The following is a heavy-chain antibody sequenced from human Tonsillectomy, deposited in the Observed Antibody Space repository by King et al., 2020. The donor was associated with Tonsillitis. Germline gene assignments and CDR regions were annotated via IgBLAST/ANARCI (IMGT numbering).Heavy chain of an antibody. Sequence: VQLVESGAEVKKPGASVKVSCRASGYTFTDYYMHWVRQAPGQGLEWMGWINPKSGGSKCAQKFQGRVTMTRDTSISTAYMGLSRLRSDDTAVFYCARTTPSSYCSGGNCYPDFWGQGTLVTVSS. D-gene: IGHD2-15*01. CDR3: ARTTPSSYCSGGNCYPDF. CDR2: INPKSGGS. CDR1: GYTFTDYY. V-gene: IGHV1-2*02. J-gene: IGHJ4*02.